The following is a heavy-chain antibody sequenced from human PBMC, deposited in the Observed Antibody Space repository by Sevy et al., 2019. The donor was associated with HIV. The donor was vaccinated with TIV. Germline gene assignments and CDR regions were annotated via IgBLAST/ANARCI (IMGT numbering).Heavy chain of an antibody. CDR1: GFTYSNAW. CDR3: AKDSILVAGHFDY. J-gene: IGHJ4*02. Sequence: GGSLRLSCTAAGFTYSNAWMSWVRQAPGKGLEWVSSFTGSGTNTFYADSVKGRFTISRDNSKNTLYLQMNSLRAEDTAVYYCAKDSILVAGHFDYWGQGTLVTVSS. CDR2: FTGSGTNT. V-gene: IGHV3-23*01. D-gene: IGHD6-19*01.